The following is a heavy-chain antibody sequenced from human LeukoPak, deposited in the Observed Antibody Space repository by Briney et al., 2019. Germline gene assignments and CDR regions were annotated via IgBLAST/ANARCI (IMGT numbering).Heavy chain of an antibody. Sequence: GASVKVSCKASGYTFTNYGIVWVRQAPGQGLEWVGFINPYNGYTSYAQMLQGRVTMTTDTSTGTAYLEVRSLTSDDTAVYYCARGRGSSDWYYFDYWGQGILVTVSS. CDR1: GYTFTNYG. D-gene: IGHD6-19*01. CDR3: ARGRGSSDWYYFDY. V-gene: IGHV1-18*01. J-gene: IGHJ4*02. CDR2: INPYNGYT.